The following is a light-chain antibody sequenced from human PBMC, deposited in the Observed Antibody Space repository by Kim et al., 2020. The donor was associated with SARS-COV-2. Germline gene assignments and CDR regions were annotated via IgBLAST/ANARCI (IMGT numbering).Light chain of an antibody. J-gene: IGLJ3*02. CDR3: ASDAGRVM. CDR1: SSDGGVYNF. CDR2: DVT. Sequence: PGNPVTITCHGTSSDGGVYNFVSWYQRHPGKAPHLMSYDVTKRASGVLDRFSGSKSGNPAFLTVSGLHAEDEADYDCASDAGRVMFGGGTQLTVL. V-gene: IGLV2-8*01.